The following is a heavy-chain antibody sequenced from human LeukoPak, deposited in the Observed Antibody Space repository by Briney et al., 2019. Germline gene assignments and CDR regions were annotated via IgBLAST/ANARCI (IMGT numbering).Heavy chain of an antibody. D-gene: IGHD1/OR15-1a*01. CDR2: ITTDETT. J-gene: IGHJ4*02. CDR1: GFPFSVSW. Sequence: PGGSLRLSCAASGFPFSVSWMHWFRQVPGTGLMWVSRITTDETTTYADSVRGRFSISRDNAKNTGYLQMNSLRVEDTAVYYCAKDWFATTDYWGQGILVTVSS. CDR3: AKDWFATTDY. V-gene: IGHV3-74*01.